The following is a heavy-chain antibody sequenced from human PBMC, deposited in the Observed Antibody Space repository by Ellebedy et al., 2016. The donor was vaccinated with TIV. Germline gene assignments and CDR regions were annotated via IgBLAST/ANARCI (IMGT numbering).Heavy chain of an antibody. CDR2: LVIGSGNI. CDR1: VFTFSDSS. CDR3: AAGFTIAVAGSI. J-gene: IGHJ3*02. V-gene: IGHV1-58*01. Sequence: AASVKVSCKPSVFTFSDSSVQWVRQARGQRLEWIGWLVIGSGNINYAQNFQERVTITRDMSTSTAYMELSSLRPEDTAVYYCAAGFTIAVAGSIWGQGTVVTVSS. D-gene: IGHD6-19*01.